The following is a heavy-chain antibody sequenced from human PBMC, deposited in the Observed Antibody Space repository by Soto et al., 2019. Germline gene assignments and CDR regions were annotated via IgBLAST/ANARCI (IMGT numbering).Heavy chain of an antibody. V-gene: IGHV4-30-4*01. D-gene: IGHD5-12*01. CDR2: IYYSGST. CDR3: ARADSGYEPFDY. CDR1: GGSISSGDYY. J-gene: IGHJ4*02. Sequence: PSETLYLTCTVSGGSISSGDYYWSWIRQPPGKGLEWIGYIYYSGSTYYNPSLKSRVTISVDTSKNQFSLKLSSVTAADTAVYYCARADSGYEPFDYWGQGTLVTVSS.